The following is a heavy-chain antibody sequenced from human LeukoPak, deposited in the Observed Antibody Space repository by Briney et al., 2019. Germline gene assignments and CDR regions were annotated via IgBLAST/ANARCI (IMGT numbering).Heavy chain of an antibody. J-gene: IGHJ4*02. D-gene: IGHD2-15*01. CDR3: ARGRDIVVVVAAAHPYYFDY. CDR2: INHSGST. CDR1: GGSFSGYY. Sequence: SETLSLTCAVYGGSFSGYYWSWIRQPPGKGLEGIGEINHSGSTNYNPSLKSRVTISVDTSKNQFSLKLSSVTAADTAVYYCARGRDIVVVVAAAHPYYFDYWGQGTLVTVSS. V-gene: IGHV4-34*01.